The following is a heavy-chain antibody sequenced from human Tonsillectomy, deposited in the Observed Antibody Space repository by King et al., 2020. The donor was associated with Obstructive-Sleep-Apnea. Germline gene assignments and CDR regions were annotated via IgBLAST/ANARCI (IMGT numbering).Heavy chain of an antibody. CDR2: INPYSGGT. CDR3: ARGTQDPGFRWFDP. Sequence: VQLVQSGAEVKKPGASVKVSCKASGYTFSGYYIHWVRQAPGQGLEWMGCINPYSGGTNYAQKFQGQVTMTRDTAVNTASMDLRSLTSDDTAVFYCARGTQDPGFRWFDPWGQGTLVIVSA. V-gene: IGHV1-2*02. D-gene: IGHD1-14*01. CDR1: GYTFSGYY. J-gene: IGHJ5*02.